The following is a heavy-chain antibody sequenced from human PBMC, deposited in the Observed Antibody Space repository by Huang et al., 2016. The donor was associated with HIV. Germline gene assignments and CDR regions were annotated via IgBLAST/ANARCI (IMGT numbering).Heavy chain of an antibody. J-gene: IGHJ5*02. CDR3: ARGMVRGVTLNWFDP. CDR1: GFTVSSNY. V-gene: IGHV3-53*02. CDR2: MYSGGST. Sequence: EVQLVETGGGLIQPGGSLRLSCAASGFTVSSNYMVWGRQAPGKGLEWVSVMYSGGSTYYADSVKGRFTISRDNSKNTLYLQMNSLRAEDTAVYYCARGMVRGVTLNWFDPWGQGTLVTVSS. D-gene: IGHD3-10*01.